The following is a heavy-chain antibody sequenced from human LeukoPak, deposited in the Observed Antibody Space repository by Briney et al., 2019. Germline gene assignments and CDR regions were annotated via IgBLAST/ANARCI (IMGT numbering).Heavy chain of an antibody. CDR2: ISAYNGNT. D-gene: IGHD3-22*01. Sequence: ASVKVSCKASGYTFTSYGISWVRQAPGQGLEWVGWISAYNGNTNYAQKLQGRVTMTTDTSTSTAYMELRSLRSDDTAVYYCASGYYDSSEDGMDVWGQGTTVTVSS. J-gene: IGHJ6*02. CDR1: GYTFTSYG. CDR3: ASGYYDSSEDGMDV. V-gene: IGHV1-18*01.